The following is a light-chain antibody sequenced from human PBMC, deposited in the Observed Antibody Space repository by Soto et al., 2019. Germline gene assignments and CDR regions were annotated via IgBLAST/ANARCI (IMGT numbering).Light chain of an antibody. V-gene: IGLV4-69*01. J-gene: IGLJ2*01. CDR1: SGPSSYA. CDR2: LNSDGSH. Sequence: QLVLTQSPSASASVGASVKLTCTLSSGPSSYAIAWHQQQPEKAPRYLMKLNSDGSHNKGDGIPDRFSGSSSGAEHYLTISNLQSEYEADYYCQTWGTGPHVVFGGGTKLTVL. CDR3: QTWGTGPHVV.